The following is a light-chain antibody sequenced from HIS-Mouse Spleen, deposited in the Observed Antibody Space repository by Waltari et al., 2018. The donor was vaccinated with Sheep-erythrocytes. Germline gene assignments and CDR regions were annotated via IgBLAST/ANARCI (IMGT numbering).Light chain of an antibody. J-gene: IGLJ3*02. CDR2: SNN. CDR1: SSNIGSNT. CDR3: AAWDDSLNGPV. Sequence: VLTQPPSASGTPGQRVTISCSGRSSNIGSNTVNWYQQLPGTAPKLLIYSNNQRPSGVPDRFSGSKSGTSASLAISGLQSEDEADYYCAAWDDSLNGPVFGGGTKLTVL. V-gene: IGLV1-44*01.